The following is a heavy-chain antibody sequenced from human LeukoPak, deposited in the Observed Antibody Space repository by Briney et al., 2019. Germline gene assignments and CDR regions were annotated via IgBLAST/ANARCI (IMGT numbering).Heavy chain of an antibody. D-gene: IGHD6-13*01. CDR1: GFTYSHNG. J-gene: IGHJ6*03. Sequence: GGSLRLSCVASGFTYSHNGMHWVRQAPGKGLEWVAFIQYDGNTIFYADSVKGRFTISRDNSKNTLYLQMNSLRTDDTAVYYCAREGRIAAALYYYYYYMDVWGKGTTVTVSS. CDR2: IQYDGNTI. V-gene: IGHV3-30*02. CDR3: AREGRIAAALYYYYYYMDV.